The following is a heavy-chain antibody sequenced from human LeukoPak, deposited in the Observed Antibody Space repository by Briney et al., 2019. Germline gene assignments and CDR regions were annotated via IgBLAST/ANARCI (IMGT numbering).Heavy chain of an antibody. CDR2: ISSSGSTI. CDR1: GFTFSSYE. CDR3: ARGCSSTSCYGDWFDP. Sequence: LGGSLRLSCAASGFTFSSYEMNWVRQAPGKGLEWVSYISSSGSTIYYADSVKGRFTISRDNAKNSLYLQMNSLRAEDTAVYYCARGCSSTSCYGDWFDPWGQGTLVTVSS. J-gene: IGHJ5*02. D-gene: IGHD2-2*01. V-gene: IGHV3-48*03.